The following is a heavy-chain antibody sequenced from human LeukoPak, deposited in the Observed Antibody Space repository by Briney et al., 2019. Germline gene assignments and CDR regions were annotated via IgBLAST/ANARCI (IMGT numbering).Heavy chain of an antibody. CDR2: ISSSSSTI. CDR3: ASSGFGDRYYYYGMDV. D-gene: IGHD3-10*01. J-gene: IGHJ6*02. Sequence: GGSLRLSCAASGFTFSTYNMNWVRQAPGKGLEWVSYISSSSSTIYYADSVKGRFTISRDSAKNSLYLQMNSLRAEDTAVYYCASSGFGDRYYYYGMDVWGLGTTVTVSS. CDR1: GFTFSTYN. V-gene: IGHV3-48*04.